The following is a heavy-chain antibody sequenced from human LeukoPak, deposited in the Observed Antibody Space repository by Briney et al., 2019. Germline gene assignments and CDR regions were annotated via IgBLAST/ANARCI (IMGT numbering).Heavy chain of an antibody. D-gene: IGHD2-2*01. V-gene: IGHV3-23*01. Sequence: GGSLRLSCAASGFTFSSYAMSWVRQAPGKGLEWVSAISGSGGSTYYADSVKSRFTISRDNSKNTLYLQMNSLRAEDTAVYYCAKVLTGKDIVVVPAAPDIWGQGTMVTVSS. CDR1: GFTFSSYA. CDR3: AKVLTGKDIVVVPAAPDI. J-gene: IGHJ3*02. CDR2: ISGSGGST.